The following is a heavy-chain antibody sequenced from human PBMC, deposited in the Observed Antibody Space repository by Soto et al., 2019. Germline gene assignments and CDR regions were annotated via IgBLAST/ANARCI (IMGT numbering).Heavy chain of an antibody. V-gene: IGHV3-23*01. CDR2: ISGSGGST. J-gene: IGHJ4*02. CDR1: GFTFSSYA. D-gene: IGHD4-17*01. Sequence: GGSLRLSCAASGFTFSSYAMSWVRQAPGKGLEWVSAISGSGGSTYYADSVKGRFTISRDNSKNTLYLQMNSLRAEDTAVYYCARGRYGDFLYYFDYWGQGTLVTVSS. CDR3: ARGRYGDFLYYFDY.